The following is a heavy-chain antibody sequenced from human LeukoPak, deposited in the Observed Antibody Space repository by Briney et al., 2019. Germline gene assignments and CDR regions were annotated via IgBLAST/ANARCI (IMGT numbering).Heavy chain of an antibody. V-gene: IGHV3-23*01. J-gene: IGHJ4*02. CDR2: ISGSGGST. CDR1: GFFFSSYA. D-gene: IGHD3-10*01. CDR3: AKDFSPVWFGSAGYFDY. Sequence: GGSLRLSCAASGFFFSSYAMSWVRQAPGKGLEWVSSISGSGGSTYYADSVKGRFTISRDNSKNTLYLQMNSLRAEDTAVYYCAKDFSPVWFGSAGYFDYWGQGTLVTVSS.